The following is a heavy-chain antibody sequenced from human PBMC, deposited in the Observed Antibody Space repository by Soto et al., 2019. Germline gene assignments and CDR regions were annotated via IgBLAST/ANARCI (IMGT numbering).Heavy chain of an antibody. CDR3: AKDASLRHLGELSLFDY. J-gene: IGHJ4*02. Sequence: SLRLACAAAVFTFSSYGMHWVRQAPGKGLEWVAVISYDGSNKYYADSVKGRFTISRDNSKNTLYLQMNSLRAEDTAVYYCAKDASLRHLGELSLFDYWGQGTLVTV. D-gene: IGHD3-16*02. CDR1: VFTFSSYG. CDR2: ISYDGSNK. V-gene: IGHV3-30*18.